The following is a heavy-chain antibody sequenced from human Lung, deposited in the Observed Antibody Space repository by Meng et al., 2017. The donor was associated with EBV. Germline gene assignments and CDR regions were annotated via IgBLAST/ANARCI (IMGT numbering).Heavy chain of an antibody. Sequence: GQRVESWGGVVQSGRVLRLSCAGSGFTFSSYGMHWVRHAPGKGLEWVATLWYDGTHEDYADSMKGRFTISRDNSRNTLYLQMNSLRAADTAVYYCARDPTSSGSVPDYWGQGTLVTVSS. CDR3: ARDPTSSGSVPDY. J-gene: IGHJ4*02. CDR2: LWYDGTHE. D-gene: IGHD3-22*01. V-gene: IGHV3-33*01. CDR1: GFTFSSYG.